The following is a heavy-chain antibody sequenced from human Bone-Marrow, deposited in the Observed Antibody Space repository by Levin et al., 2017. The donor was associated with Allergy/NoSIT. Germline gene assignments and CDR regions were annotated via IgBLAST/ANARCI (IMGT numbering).Heavy chain of an antibody. V-gene: IGHV3-48*02. CDR1: GFTFSSYS. J-gene: IGHJ4*02. D-gene: IGHD2-15*01. Sequence: PGGSLRLSCAASGFTFSSYSMNWVRQAPGKGLEWVSYISSSSSTIYYADSVKGRFTISRDNAKNSLYLQMNSLRDEDTAVYYCALTHRFCSGGSCYQEGFDYWGQGTLVTVSS. CDR3: ALTHRFCSGGSCYQEGFDY. CDR2: ISSSSSTI.